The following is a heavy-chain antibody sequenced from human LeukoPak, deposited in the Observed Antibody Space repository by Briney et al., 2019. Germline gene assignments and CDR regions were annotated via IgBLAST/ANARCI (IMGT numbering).Heavy chain of an antibody. D-gene: IGHD5-18*01. CDR3: ARDREGYSYGYDAFDI. J-gene: IGHJ3*02. V-gene: IGHV4-34*01. CDR1: GVSFSGYY. CDR2: INHSGST. Sequence: PSETLSLTCAVYGVSFSGYYWSWIRQPPGKGLEWIGEINHSGSTNYNPSLKSRVTISVDTSKNQFSLKLSSVTAADTAVYYCARDREGYSYGYDAFDIWGQGTMVTVSS.